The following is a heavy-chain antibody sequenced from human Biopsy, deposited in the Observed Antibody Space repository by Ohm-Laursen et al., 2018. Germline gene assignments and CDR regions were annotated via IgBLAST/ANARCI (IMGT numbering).Heavy chain of an antibody. CDR3: ARNTGWYGDLYYFDY. D-gene: IGHD6-19*01. Sequence: GASVKDSCKASGYSFRSNYMHWVRQAPGKGLEWMGMINPSGSTTSYPQIFQGRVTMTRDTSKSTVYMELSSLRSADTAVYFCARNTGWYGDLYYFDYWGQGTLVTVSS. CDR2: INPSGSTT. CDR1: GYSFRSNY. V-gene: IGHV1-46*01. J-gene: IGHJ4*02.